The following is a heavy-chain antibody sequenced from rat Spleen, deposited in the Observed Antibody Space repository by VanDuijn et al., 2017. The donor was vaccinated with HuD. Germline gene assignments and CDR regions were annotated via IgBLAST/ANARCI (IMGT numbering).Heavy chain of an antibody. CDR2: ISTGGGNT. CDR1: GFTFSGYW. V-gene: IGHV5S13*01. Sequence: EVRLVESGGGLVQPGRSLKLSCVASGFTFSGYWMYWLRQAPTKGLEWVASISTGGGNTYYRDSVKGRFTISRDNAKNTLYLQMDSLRSEDTATYYCARGRLFDYWGQGVMVTVSS. CDR3: ARGRLFDY. J-gene: IGHJ2*01.